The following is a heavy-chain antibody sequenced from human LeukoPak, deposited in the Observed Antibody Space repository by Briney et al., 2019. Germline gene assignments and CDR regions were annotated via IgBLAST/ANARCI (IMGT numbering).Heavy chain of an antibody. V-gene: IGHV3-23*01. Sequence: GGTLRLSCAASGFTFSSYGMSWVRQAPGKGLEWVSAISGSGGSTYYADSVKGRFTISRDNSKNTLFLQMNSLRAEDTAVYYCAKTGSSRFDYWGQGTLVTVSS. CDR2: ISGSGGST. CDR1: GFTFSSYG. D-gene: IGHD1-26*01. CDR3: AKTGSSRFDY. J-gene: IGHJ4*02.